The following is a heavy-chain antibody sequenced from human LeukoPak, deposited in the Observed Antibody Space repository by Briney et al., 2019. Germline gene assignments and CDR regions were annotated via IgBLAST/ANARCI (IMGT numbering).Heavy chain of an antibody. J-gene: IGHJ4*02. CDR2: IFYSGST. CDR3: ARVGTFYDYVWGSYRPSYFDY. Sequence: SETLSLTCTVSGGSISSSSYYWGWIRQPPGKGLEWIGSIFYSGSTSYNPSLKSRVTISVDTSKNQFSLKLSSVTAADTAVYYCARVGTFYDYVWGSYRPSYFDYWGQGTLVTVSS. CDR1: GGSISSSSYY. V-gene: IGHV4-39*07. D-gene: IGHD3-16*02.